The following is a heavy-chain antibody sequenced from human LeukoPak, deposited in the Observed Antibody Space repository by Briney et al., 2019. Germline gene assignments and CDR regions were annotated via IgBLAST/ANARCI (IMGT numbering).Heavy chain of an antibody. J-gene: IGHJ4*02. CDR2: ISSSSSYI. CDR1: GFTFSSYS. V-gene: IGHV3-21*01. CDR3: ARDLNPAAGTPGGVY. D-gene: IGHD6-13*01. Sequence: PGGSLRLSCAASGFTFSSYSMNWVRRAPGKGLEWVSSISSSSSYIYYADSVKGRFTISRDNAKNSLYLQMNSLRAEDTAVYYCARDLNPAAGTPGGVYWGQGTLVTVSS.